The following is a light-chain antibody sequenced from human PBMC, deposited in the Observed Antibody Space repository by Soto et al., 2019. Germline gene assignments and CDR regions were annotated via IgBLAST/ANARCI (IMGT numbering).Light chain of an antibody. J-gene: IGKJ4*01. Sequence: IQMTQAPSSLSASLGDRVTITCRASQSISSYLNWYQQKPGKAPKLLIYAASSLQSGVPSRFSGSGSGTDFTLTISRLEPEDFAVYYCQQFSSYPLTFGGGTKVDI. CDR1: QSISSY. CDR3: QQFSSYPLT. CDR2: AAS. V-gene: IGKV1-39*01.